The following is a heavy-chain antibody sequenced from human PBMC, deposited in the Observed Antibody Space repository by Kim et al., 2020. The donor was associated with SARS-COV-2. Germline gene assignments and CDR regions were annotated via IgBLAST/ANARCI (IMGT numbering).Heavy chain of an antibody. Sequence: GGSLRLSCAASGFTFSSYSMNWVRQAPGKGLEWVSSISSSSSYIYYADSVKGRFTISRDNAKNSLYLQMNSLRAEDTAVYYCARGGSGWSGFDYWGQGTLVPVSS. V-gene: IGHV3-21*01. D-gene: IGHD6-19*01. CDR3: ARGGSGWSGFDY. J-gene: IGHJ4*02. CDR1: GFTFSSYS. CDR2: ISSSSSYI.